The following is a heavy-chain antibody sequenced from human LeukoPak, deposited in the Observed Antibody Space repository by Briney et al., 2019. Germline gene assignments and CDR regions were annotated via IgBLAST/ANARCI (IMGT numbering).Heavy chain of an antibody. CDR2: IYPSDSDT. CDR1: GYIFTIYW. V-gene: IGHV5-51*01. J-gene: IGHJ4*02. D-gene: IGHD3-3*01. CDR3: ARRGFICYDSFPALDY. Sequence: GESLQRSCKGAGYIFTIYWIGWVRQMPGKGLEWMGIIYPSDSDTRYSPSFDGQVTISADTSISTAYLQWSSLKASDTAMYFCARRGFICYDSFPALDYWGQGTLVTVSS.